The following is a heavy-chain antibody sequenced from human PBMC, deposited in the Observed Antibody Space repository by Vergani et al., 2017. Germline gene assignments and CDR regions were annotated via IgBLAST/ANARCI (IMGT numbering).Heavy chain of an antibody. J-gene: IGHJ4*02. V-gene: IGHV1-18*01. D-gene: IGHD3-3*01. CDR2: ISAYNGNT. Sequence: QVQLVQSGAEVKKPGASVKVSCKASGYPFTSYGISWVRQAPGQGLEWMGWISAYNGNTNYAQKLQGRVTMTTDTSTSTAYMELRSLRSDDTAVYYCAREGQGYDFWSGYYRALDYWSQGTLVTVSS. CDR1: GYPFTSYG. CDR3: AREGQGYDFWSGYYRALDY.